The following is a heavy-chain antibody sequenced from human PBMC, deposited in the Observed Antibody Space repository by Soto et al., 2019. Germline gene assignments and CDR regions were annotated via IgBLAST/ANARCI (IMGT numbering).Heavy chain of an antibody. CDR3: AKSLLFVDHAYMDV. V-gene: IGHV1-69*02. CDR1: GGSFISYS. CDR2: IIPIQGKA. J-gene: IGHJ6*03. Sequence: QVQLVQSGAELKKPGSSVKVSCEASGGSFISYSFTWVRQAPGQGLEWMGRIIPIQGKANYALKFQDRVTITADRSTRTAYMEVRSLRPEDTAVYYCAKSLLFVDHAYMDVWGKGTTVTVSS. D-gene: IGHD2-21*01.